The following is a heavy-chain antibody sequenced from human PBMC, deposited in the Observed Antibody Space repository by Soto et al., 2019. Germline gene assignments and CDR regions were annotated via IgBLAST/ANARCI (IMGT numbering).Heavy chain of an antibody. V-gene: IGHV5-51*01. CDR2: IYPGDSDT. Sequence: GESLKISCNGSGYNFAVYWIGWGRQMPGKGLEWMGMIYPGDSDTRYSPSFQGQVTISVDKSISTAYLQWSSLKASDTAMYYCARGWKVAGDAFDIWGQGTMVTVSS. CDR1: GYNFAVYW. D-gene: IGHD1-1*01. J-gene: IGHJ3*02. CDR3: ARGWKVAGDAFDI.